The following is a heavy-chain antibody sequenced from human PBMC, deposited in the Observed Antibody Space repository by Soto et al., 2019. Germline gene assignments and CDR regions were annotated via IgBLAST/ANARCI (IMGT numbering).Heavy chain of an antibody. CDR3: AKVGARFLEWSIFDY. V-gene: IGHV3-30*18. D-gene: IGHD3-3*01. CDR1: GFTFSSYG. J-gene: IGHJ4*02. CDR2: ISYDGSNK. Sequence: QVQLVESGGGVVQPGRSLRLSCAASGFTFSSYGMHWVRQAPGKGLEWVAVISYDGSNKYYADSVKGRFTISRDNSKITLYLSVNRLGAEDTAVYYCAKVGARFLEWSIFDYWGQGTLVTVSS.